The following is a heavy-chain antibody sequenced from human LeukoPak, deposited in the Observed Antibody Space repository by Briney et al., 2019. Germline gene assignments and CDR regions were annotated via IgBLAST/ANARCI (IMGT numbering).Heavy chain of an antibody. J-gene: IGHJ6*02. Sequence: GRSLRLSCAASGFTFDDYAMHWVRQAPGKGLEWVSGISWNSGSIGYADSVKGRFTISRDNAKNSLYLQMNSLRAEDTAVYYCARASAGGSGMDVWGQGTTVTVSS. D-gene: IGHD4-23*01. V-gene: IGHV3-9*01. CDR1: GFTFDDYA. CDR3: ARASAGGSGMDV. CDR2: ISWNSGSI.